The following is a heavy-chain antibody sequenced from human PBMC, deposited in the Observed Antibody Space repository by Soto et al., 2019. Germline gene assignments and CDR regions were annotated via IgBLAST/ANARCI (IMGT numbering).Heavy chain of an antibody. J-gene: IGHJ6*03. CDR1: GGSVRGYD. CDR3: ARVKWPYYGSGFFPGHYYYYYMDV. CDR2: INHSGST. Sequence: KPSETLALTCAVYGGSVRGYDGSWIRQPPGKGLEWIGEINHSGSTNYNPSLKSRVTISIDTSKNQFSLKLSSVTAADTAVYYCARVKWPYYGSGFFPGHYYYYYMDVWGKGTTVTVSS. V-gene: IGHV4-34*01. D-gene: IGHD3-10*01.